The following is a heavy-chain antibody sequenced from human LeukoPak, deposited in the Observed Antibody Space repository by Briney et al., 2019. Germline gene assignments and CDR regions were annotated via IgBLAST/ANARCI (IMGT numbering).Heavy chain of an antibody. CDR2: IYSGGST. CDR3: ARGKQWLVPYFDY. D-gene: IGHD6-19*01. V-gene: IGHV3-66*01. J-gene: IGHJ4*02. Sequence: PGGSLRLSCAASGFTVSSNYMSWVRQAPGRGLEWVSVIYSGGSTYYADSVKGRFTISRDNSKNTLYLQMNSLRAEDTAVYYCARGKQWLVPYFDYWGQGTLVTVSS. CDR1: GFTVSSNY.